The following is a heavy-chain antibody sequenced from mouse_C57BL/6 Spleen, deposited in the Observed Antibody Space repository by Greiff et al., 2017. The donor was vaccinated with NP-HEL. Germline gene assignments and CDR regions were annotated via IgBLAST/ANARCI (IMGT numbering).Heavy chain of an antibody. CDR1: GFNIKDYY. CDR3: ARDAYYGSSPWFAY. V-gene: IGHV14-2*01. CDR2: IDPEDGEP. Sequence: VQLQQSGAELVKPGASVKLSCTASGFNIKDYYMHWVKQRTEQGLEWIGRIDPEDGEPKYAPKFQGQAPITADTSSNTAYLQLSSLTSEDTAVYYCARDAYYGSSPWFAYWGQGTLVTVSA. J-gene: IGHJ3*01. D-gene: IGHD1-1*01.